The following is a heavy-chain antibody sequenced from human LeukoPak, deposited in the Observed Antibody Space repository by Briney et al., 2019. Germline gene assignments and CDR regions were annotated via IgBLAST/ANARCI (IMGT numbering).Heavy chain of an antibody. D-gene: IGHD5-18*01. CDR2: MNPNSGNT. CDR3: ARGADTAMVTSYYYYYMDV. V-gene: IGHV1-8*01. CDR1: GYTFTSYD. J-gene: IGHJ6*03. Sequence: ASVKVSCKASGYTFTSYDINWVRQATGQGLEWMGWMNPNSGNTGYAQKSQGRVTMTRNTSISTAYMELSSLRSEDTAVYYCARGADTAMVTSYYYYYMDVWGKGTTVTISS.